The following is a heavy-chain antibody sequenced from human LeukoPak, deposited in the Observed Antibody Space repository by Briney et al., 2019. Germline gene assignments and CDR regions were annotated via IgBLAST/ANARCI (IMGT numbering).Heavy chain of an antibody. Sequence: GGSLRLSCAASGFTFSSYAMSWVRQAPGKGLEWVSAISGSGGSTYYADSVKGRFTISRDNSKNTLYLQMNSLRAGDTAVYYWAKTVHFWSGYLGDYWGQGTLVTVSS. CDR1: GFTFSSYA. CDR2: ISGSGGST. J-gene: IGHJ4*02. D-gene: IGHD3-3*02. CDR3: AKTVHFWSGYLGDY. V-gene: IGHV3-23*01.